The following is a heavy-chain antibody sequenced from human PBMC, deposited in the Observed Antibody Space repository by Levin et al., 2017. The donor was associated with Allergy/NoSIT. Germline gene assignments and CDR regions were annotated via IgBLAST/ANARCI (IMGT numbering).Heavy chain of an antibody. CDR2: IKRDGSEK. V-gene: IGHV3-7*01. J-gene: IGHJ4*02. D-gene: IGHD3-22*01. CDR1: GFTFSSHW. Sequence: GGSLRLSCAVSGFTFSSHWMTWVRQAPGKGLEWVASIKRDGSEKYYVDSVKGRFTISRENAKNSLYLQMNSLRADDTAVYYCARDESDNYYEYWGQGTLVTVSS. CDR3: ARDESDNYYEY.